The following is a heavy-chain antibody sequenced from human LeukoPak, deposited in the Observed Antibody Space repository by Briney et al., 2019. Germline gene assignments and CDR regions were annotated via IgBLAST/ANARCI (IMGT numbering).Heavy chain of an antibody. CDR3: AKDRIVVVAATDY. CDR1: GFTFSSYA. D-gene: IGHD2-15*01. Sequence: QPGGSLRLSCAASGFTFSSYAMSWVRQAPGKGLEWVSAISGSGGSTYYADSVKGRFTISRDNSKNALYLQMNSLRAEDTAVYYCAKDRIVVVAATDYWGQGTLVTVSS. CDR2: ISGSGGST. J-gene: IGHJ4*02. V-gene: IGHV3-23*01.